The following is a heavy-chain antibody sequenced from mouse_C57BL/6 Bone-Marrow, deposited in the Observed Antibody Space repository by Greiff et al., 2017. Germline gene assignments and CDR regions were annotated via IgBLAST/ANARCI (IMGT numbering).Heavy chain of an antibody. V-gene: IGHV1-80*01. CDR1: GYAFSSYW. Sequence: VQLKESGAELVKPGASVKISCKASGYAFSSYWMNWVKQRPGKGLEWIGQIYPGDGDTNYNGKFKGKATLTADKSSSTAYMQLSSLTSEDSAVYFCAREEMGGDLDYWGQGTTLTVSS. J-gene: IGHJ2*01. CDR2: IYPGDGDT. D-gene: IGHD2-3*01. CDR3: AREEMGGDLDY.